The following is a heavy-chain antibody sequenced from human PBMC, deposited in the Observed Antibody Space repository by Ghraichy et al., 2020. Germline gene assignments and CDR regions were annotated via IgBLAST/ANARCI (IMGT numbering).Heavy chain of an antibody. Sequence: SLNISCTVSGGSISSGSYYWSWIRQPAGKGLEWIGRIYTSGSTNYNPSLKSRVTISVDTSKNQFSLKLSSVTAADTAVYYCARSGLAVAGSHYYYYYGMDVWGQGTTVTVSS. CDR1: GGSISSGSYY. D-gene: IGHD6-19*01. J-gene: IGHJ6*02. V-gene: IGHV4-61*02. CDR2: IYTSGST. CDR3: ARSGLAVAGSHYYYYYGMDV.